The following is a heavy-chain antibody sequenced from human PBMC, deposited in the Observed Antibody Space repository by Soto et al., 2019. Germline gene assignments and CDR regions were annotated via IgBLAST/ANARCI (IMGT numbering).Heavy chain of an antibody. V-gene: IGHV1-2*04. CDR2: INPNGGGT. CDR3: ARSGYCSSTSCYVDWFDP. D-gene: IGHD2-2*01. J-gene: IGHJ5*02. Sequence: QVQLVQSGAEVKKPGASVKVSCKASGYTFTGYYMHWVRQAPGQGLEWMGWINPNGGGTNYAQKFQGWVTMTRDTSSSTAYMELSRLRSDDTAVYYCARSGYCSSTSCYVDWFDPWGQGTLVTVSS. CDR1: GYTFTGYY.